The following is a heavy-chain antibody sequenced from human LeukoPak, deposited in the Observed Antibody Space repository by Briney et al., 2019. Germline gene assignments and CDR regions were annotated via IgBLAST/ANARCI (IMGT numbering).Heavy chain of an antibody. J-gene: IGHJ4*02. D-gene: IGHD1-26*01. CDR3: ARGNRAPSGSYEAPFDY. Sequence: ASVKVSCKASGGTFSSYAISWVRQAPGQGLEWMGRIIPILGIANYAQKFQGRVTITADKSTSTAYMELSSLRSEDTAVYYCARGNRAPSGSYEAPFDYWGQGTLVTVSS. V-gene: IGHV1-69*04. CDR1: GGTFSSYA. CDR2: IIPILGIA.